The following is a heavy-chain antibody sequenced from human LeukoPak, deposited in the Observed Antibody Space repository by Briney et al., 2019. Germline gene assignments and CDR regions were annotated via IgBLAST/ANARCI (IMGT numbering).Heavy chain of an antibody. V-gene: IGHV3-15*01. CDR3: TTDRRWEPTSDY. J-gene: IGHJ4*02. CDR2: IKSKTDGGTT. CDR1: GFTFSNAW. D-gene: IGHD4-23*01. Sequence: PGGSLRLSCAASGFTFSNAWMSWVRQAPGKGLEWVGRIKSKTDGGTTDYAAPVKGRFTMSRDDSENTLYLQMNSLKTEDTAVYYCTTDRRWEPTSDYWDQGTLVTVSS.